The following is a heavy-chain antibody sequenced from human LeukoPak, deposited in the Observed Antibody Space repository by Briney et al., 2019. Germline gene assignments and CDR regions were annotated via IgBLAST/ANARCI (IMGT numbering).Heavy chain of an antibody. Sequence: GGSLRLSCAASGFTFSSYSMNWVRQAPGKGLEWVSYISSSSSTIYYADSVKGRSTISRDNAKNSLYLQMNSLRDEDTAVYYCARGVPNCSGGSCYSRLNWFDPWGQGTLVTVSS. CDR3: ARGVPNCSGGSCYSRLNWFDP. V-gene: IGHV3-48*02. CDR1: GFTFSSYS. J-gene: IGHJ5*02. D-gene: IGHD2-15*01. CDR2: ISSSSSTI.